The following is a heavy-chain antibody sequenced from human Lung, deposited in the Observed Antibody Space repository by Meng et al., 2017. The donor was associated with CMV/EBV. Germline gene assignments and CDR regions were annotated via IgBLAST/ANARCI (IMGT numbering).Heavy chain of an antibody. CDR2: ISAYNGNT. V-gene: IGHV1-18*01. J-gene: IGHJ4*02. D-gene: IGHD2-2*01. CDR3: ARNRYCSSTRCYFDY. CDR1: GYTFTSYG. Sequence: ASVXVSCKASGYTFTSYGISWVRQAPGQGLEWMGWISAYNGNTNYAQKLQGRVAMTTDTSTSTAYMELRSLRSDDTAVYYCARNRYCSSTRCYFDYWGQGXLVTVSS.